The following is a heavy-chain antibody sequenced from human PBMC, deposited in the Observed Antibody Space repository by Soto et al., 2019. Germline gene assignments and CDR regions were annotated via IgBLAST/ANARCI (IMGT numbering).Heavy chain of an antibody. D-gene: IGHD4-17*01. CDR1: GFTFSSYA. Sequence: GGSLRLSCAASGFTFSSYAMSWVRQAPGKGLEWVSAISGSGGSTYYADSVKGRFTISRDNSKNTLYLQMNSLRAEDTAVYYCASLVVDYGDSDYWGQGTLVTVSS. CDR2: ISGSGGST. J-gene: IGHJ4*02. CDR3: ASLVVDYGDSDY. V-gene: IGHV3-23*01.